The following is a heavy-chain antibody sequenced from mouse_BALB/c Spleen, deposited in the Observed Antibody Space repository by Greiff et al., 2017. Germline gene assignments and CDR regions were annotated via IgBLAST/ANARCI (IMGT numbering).Heavy chain of an antibody. CDR1: GFNIKDTY. J-gene: IGHJ4*01. V-gene: IGHV14-3*02. D-gene: IGHD1-1*01. Sequence: EVQLQQSGAELVKPGASVKLSCTASGFNIKDTYMHWVKQRPEQGLEWIGRIDPANGNTKYDPKFQGKATITADTSSNTAYLQLSSLTSEDTAVYYCARSNYYGSSYLYAMDYWGQGTSVTVSA. CDR2: IDPANGNT. CDR3: ARSNYYGSSYLYAMDY.